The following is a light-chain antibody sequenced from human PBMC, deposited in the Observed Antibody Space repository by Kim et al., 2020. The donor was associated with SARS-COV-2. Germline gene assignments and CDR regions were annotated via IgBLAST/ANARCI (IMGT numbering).Light chain of an antibody. CDR1: NSNIGSNT. Sequence: RVTISCSGSNSNIGSNTVNWYQQLPGTAPKLIMFGNNERPSGVPDRFSGSKSDTSASLAISGLQSDDEADYYCSAWDDSLNGLLFGGGTQLTVL. V-gene: IGLV1-44*01. CDR2: GNN. J-gene: IGLJ2*01. CDR3: SAWDDSLNGLL.